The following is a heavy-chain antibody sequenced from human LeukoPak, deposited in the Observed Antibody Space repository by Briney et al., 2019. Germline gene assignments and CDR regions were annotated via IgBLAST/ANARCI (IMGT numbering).Heavy chain of an antibody. V-gene: IGHV1-18*01. Sequence: ASVKVSCKASGYTFTSYGISWVRQAPGQGLEWMGWISAYNGNTNYARKLQGRVTMTTDTSTSTAYMELRSLRSEDTAVYYCARDFTMASNWFDPWGQGTLVTVSS. J-gene: IGHJ5*02. D-gene: IGHD3-10*01. CDR3: ARDFTMASNWFDP. CDR1: GYTFTSYG. CDR2: ISAYNGNT.